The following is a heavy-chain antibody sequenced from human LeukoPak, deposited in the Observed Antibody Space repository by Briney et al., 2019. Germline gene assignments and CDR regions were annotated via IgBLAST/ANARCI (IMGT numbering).Heavy chain of an antibody. Sequence: ASVKVSFKSSGYTFTGYYMHWMRQAPGQGLELMGWINPNSGGTNYAQKFHGRVTMTRDTSISTAYMELSRLRSDDTAVYYCAREDIVVVVARMDVWGQGTTVTVSS. CDR3: AREDIVVVVARMDV. CDR1: GYTFTGYY. D-gene: IGHD2-15*01. V-gene: IGHV1-2*02. CDR2: INPNSGGT. J-gene: IGHJ6*02.